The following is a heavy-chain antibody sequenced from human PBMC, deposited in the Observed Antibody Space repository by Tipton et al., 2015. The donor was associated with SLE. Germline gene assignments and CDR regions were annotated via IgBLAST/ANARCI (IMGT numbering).Heavy chain of an antibody. D-gene: IGHD2-21*01. Sequence: SLRLSCAASGFTFSSHWMHWVRQAPGKGLEWVAFIRYNGNDKYYADSVKGRFTISRDNSKNTLYLQMSSLRAEDSALYFCAKSPDAIPSDNYYYGMDVWGHGTTVTVSS. CDR3: AKSPDAIPSDNYYYGMDV. V-gene: IGHV3-30*02. CDR1: GFTFSSHW. J-gene: IGHJ6*02. CDR2: IRYNGNDK.